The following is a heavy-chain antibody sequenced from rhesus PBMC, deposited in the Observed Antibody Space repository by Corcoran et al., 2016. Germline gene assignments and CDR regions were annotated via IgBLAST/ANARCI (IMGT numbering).Heavy chain of an antibody. J-gene: IGHJ5-1*01. CDR2: IYGSGGGT. CDR1: GGSISDDYY. CDR3: ARDQNGFDV. Sequence: QVQLQESGPGLVKPSETLSLTCAVSGGSISDDYYWSWIRQPPGKVLEWIGYIYGSGGGTNYNPSLKNRVTISIDTSKNQFSLKLSSVTAADTAVYYCARDQNGFDVWGPGVLVTVSS. V-gene: IGHV4-106*01.